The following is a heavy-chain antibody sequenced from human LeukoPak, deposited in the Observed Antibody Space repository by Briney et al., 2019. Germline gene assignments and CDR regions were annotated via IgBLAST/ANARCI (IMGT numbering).Heavy chain of an antibody. V-gene: IGHV3-30*02. CDR1: GFTFSSYG. CDR2: IRYDGSNK. J-gene: IGHJ3*02. Sequence: GRSLRLSCAASGFTFSSYGMHWVRQAPGKGLEWVAFIRYDGSNKYYADSVKGRFTISRDNSKNTLYLQMNSLRAEDTAVYYCAKDFPSSGYYPDALDIWGQGTMVTVSS. D-gene: IGHD3-22*01. CDR3: AKDFPSSGYYPDALDI.